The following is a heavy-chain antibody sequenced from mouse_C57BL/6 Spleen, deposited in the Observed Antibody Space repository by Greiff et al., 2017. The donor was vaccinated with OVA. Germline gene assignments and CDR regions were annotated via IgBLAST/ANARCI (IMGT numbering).Heavy chain of an antibody. Sequence: EVKVVESGGGLVKPGGSLKLSCAASGFTFSSYAMSWVRQTPEKRLEWVATISDGGSYTYYPDNVKGRFTISRDNAKNNLYLQMSHLKSEDTAMYYCARDPHYYGSNHWYFDVWGTGTTVTVSS. J-gene: IGHJ1*03. CDR1: GFTFSSYA. D-gene: IGHD1-1*01. CDR3: ARDPHYYGSNHWYFDV. CDR2: ISDGGSYT. V-gene: IGHV5-4*01.